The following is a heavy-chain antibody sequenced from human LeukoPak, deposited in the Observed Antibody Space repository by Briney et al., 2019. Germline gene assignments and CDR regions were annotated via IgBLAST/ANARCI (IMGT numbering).Heavy chain of an antibody. Sequence: PGGALRLSCAASGFTFSSHAMTWVRQAPGKGLEWVSGISGSGGSTFYADSVKGRFTISRDNSKNTLYLQMSSLRAEDTAVYYCAKDHLEYYYGSGSYSSYWGQGTLVTVSS. CDR2: ISGSGGST. CDR1: GFTFSSHA. V-gene: IGHV3-23*01. J-gene: IGHJ4*02. D-gene: IGHD3-10*01. CDR3: AKDHLEYYYGSGSYSSY.